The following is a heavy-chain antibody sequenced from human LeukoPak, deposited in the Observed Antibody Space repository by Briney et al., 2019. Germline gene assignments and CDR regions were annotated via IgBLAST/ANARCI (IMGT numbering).Heavy chain of an antibody. J-gene: IGHJ3*02. CDR1: GFTFSNYW. CDR2: IKQDGSEK. Sequence: GGSLRLSCAASGFTFSNYWMGWVRQALGKGLEWVANIKQDGSEKRYVDPVKGRFTISRDNAKNSLYLQMNSLRAEDTAVYYCARLSDTEGSSTSYRASDIWGQGTLVTVSS. D-gene: IGHD2-2*01. CDR3: ARLSDTEGSSTSYRASDI. V-gene: IGHV3-7*01.